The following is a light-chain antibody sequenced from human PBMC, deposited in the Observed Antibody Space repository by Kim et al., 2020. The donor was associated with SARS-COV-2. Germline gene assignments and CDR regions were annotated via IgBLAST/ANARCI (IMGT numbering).Light chain of an antibody. CDR1: SLRSYY. J-gene: IGLJ2*01. CDR3: NSRDSNDNVV. V-gene: IGLV3-19*01. Sequence: ALGQTVRITCQGDSLRSYYATWYQQKPGQAPILVIYGKNTRPSGIPDRFSGSSSGNTASLTITGTQAGDEADYYCNSRDSNDNVVFGGGTQLTV. CDR2: GKN.